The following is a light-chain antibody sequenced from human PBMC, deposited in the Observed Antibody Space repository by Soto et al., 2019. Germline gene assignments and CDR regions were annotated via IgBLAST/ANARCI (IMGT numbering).Light chain of an antibody. J-gene: IGLJ7*01. Sequence: QAVVTQEPSLTVSPGGTVTLTCGFSTGAVTSGHYPYWFQQKPGQAPRTLIYDISNKHSWTPARFSGSLLGGNAALTLSGAQPEDEAEYYCLLFYSGARPVFGGGTQLTVL. CDR3: LLFYSGARPV. CDR1: TGAVTSGHY. CDR2: DIS. V-gene: IGLV7-46*01.